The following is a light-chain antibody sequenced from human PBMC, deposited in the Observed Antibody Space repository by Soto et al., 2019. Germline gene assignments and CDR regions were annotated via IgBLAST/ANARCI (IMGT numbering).Light chain of an antibody. Sequence: QSALTQPPSVSAAPGQRVTISCSGSDSNIGHNDVSWYQQIPGTAPKLLIYDTNKRPSGIPDRFSGSKSGPAATLGITGLQTGDEAVYYCATWDNTLRGGVFGGGTKVTVL. V-gene: IGLV1-51*01. CDR1: DSNIGHND. CDR3: ATWDNTLRGGV. CDR2: DTN. J-gene: IGLJ3*02.